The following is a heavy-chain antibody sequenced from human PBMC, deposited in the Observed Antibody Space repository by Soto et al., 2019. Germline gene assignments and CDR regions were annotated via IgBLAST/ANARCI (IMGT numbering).Heavy chain of an antibody. CDR3: ARDLDYGGNSNCFDP. CDR1: GFTFSSYW. D-gene: IGHD4-17*01. J-gene: IGHJ5*02. V-gene: IGHV3-74*01. CDR2: INSDGSST. Sequence: EVQLVESGGGLVQPGGSLRLSCAASGFTFSSYWMHWVRQAPGKGLVWVSRINSDGSSTSYADSVKGRFTISRDNAKNTLYLQMNSLRAEDTAVYYCARDLDYGGNSNCFDPWGQGTLVTVSS.